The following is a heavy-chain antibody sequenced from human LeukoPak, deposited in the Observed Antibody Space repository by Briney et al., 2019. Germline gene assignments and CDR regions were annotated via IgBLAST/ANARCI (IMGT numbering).Heavy chain of an antibody. CDR2: INPNSGGT. Sequence: ASVKVSCKASGYTFTSYGISWVRQAPGQGLEWMGWINPNSGGTNYAQKFQGRVTMTRDTSISTAYMELSRLRSDDTAVYYCACGIQLWDPLDYWGQGTLVTVSS. V-gene: IGHV1-2*02. D-gene: IGHD5-18*01. CDR3: ACGIQLWDPLDY. CDR1: GYTFTSYG. J-gene: IGHJ4*02.